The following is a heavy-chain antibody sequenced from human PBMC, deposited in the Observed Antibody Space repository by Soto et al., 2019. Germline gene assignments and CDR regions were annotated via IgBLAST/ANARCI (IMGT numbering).Heavy chain of an antibody. Sequence: PGGSLRLSCAASGFTFSSYGMHWVRQAPGKGLEWVAVISYDGSNKYYADSVKGRFTISRDNSKNTLYLQMNSLRAEDTAVYYCAKGTKAIFGVVTSYYYYYGMDVWGQGTTVTVSS. CDR2: ISYDGSNK. CDR1: GFTFSSYG. V-gene: IGHV3-30*18. CDR3: AKGTKAIFGVVTSYYYYYGMDV. D-gene: IGHD3-3*01. J-gene: IGHJ6*02.